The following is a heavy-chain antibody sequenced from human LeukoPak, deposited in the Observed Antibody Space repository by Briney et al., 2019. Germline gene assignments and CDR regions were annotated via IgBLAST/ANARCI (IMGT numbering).Heavy chain of an antibody. CDR2: INPNTGGT. D-gene: IGHD6-6*01. J-gene: IGHJ4*02. CDR1: GYTFTGYY. Sequence: ASVKVSCKASGYTFTGYYMHWLRQAPGQGLEWMGWINPNTGGTHYAQKFQGRVTMTRDTTISTAYMELSRLTSDDTAVYFCASYPRYSSSPPFDFWGQGTLVTVSS. CDR3: ASYPRYSSSPPFDF. V-gene: IGHV1-2*02.